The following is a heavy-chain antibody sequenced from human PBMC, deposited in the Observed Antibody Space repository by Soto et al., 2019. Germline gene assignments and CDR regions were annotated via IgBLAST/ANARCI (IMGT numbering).Heavy chain of an antibody. J-gene: IGHJ6*03. D-gene: IGHD2-15*01. Sequence: GGSLRLSCTASGFTFGDYAMSWFRQAPGKGLEWVGFIRSKAYGGTTEYAASVKGRFTISRDDSKSIAYLQMNSLKTEDTAVYYCTPQRYCSGGSCYSDYYYYMDVWGKGTTVTVSS. V-gene: IGHV3-49*03. CDR3: TPQRYCSGGSCYSDYYYYMDV. CDR1: GFTFGDYA. CDR2: IRSKAYGGTT.